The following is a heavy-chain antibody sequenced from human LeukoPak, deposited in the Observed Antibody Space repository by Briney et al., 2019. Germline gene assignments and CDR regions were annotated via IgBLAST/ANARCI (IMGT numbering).Heavy chain of an antibody. V-gene: IGHV1-69*05. CDR1: GGTFSSYA. CDR3: ASARFLSDHYYYYMDV. J-gene: IGHJ6*03. CDR2: IIPIFGTA. Sequence: SVKVSCKASGGTFSSYAISWVRQAPGQGLEWMGGIIPIFGTANYAQKFQGRVTITTDESTSTAYMELSSLRSEDTAVYYCASARFLSDHYYYYMDVWGKGTTVTVSS. D-gene: IGHD3-3*01.